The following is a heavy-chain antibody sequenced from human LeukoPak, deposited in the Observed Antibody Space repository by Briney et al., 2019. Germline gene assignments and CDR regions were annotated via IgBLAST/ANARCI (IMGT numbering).Heavy chain of an antibody. V-gene: IGHV3-7*01. Sequence: GGSLRLSCAASGFTFSTYWMSWVRQAPGRGLEWVASINQDGSEKYYVDSVKGRFTISRDNAKNSLYLQMNSLRAEDTAVYYCARAAEVFYYYYYMDVWGKGTTVTVSS. CDR1: GFTFSTYW. D-gene: IGHD3-10*01. J-gene: IGHJ6*03. CDR3: ARAAEVFYYYYYMDV. CDR2: INQDGSEK.